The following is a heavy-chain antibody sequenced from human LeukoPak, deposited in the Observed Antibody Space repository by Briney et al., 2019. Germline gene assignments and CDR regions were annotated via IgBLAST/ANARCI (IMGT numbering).Heavy chain of an antibody. CDR2: IKQDGSVE. D-gene: IGHD5-18*01. CDR3: ARWAGVTDQ. J-gene: IGHJ4*02. V-gene: IGHV3-7*01. CDR1: GFTFENYW. Sequence: GGYLRLSCAASGFTFENYWMSWVRQVPRKGPEWVANIKQDGSVEHYLDSVKGRFTISRDNAKNSLFLQMNSLIAEDTAVYYCARWAGVTDQWGQGTLVTVSS.